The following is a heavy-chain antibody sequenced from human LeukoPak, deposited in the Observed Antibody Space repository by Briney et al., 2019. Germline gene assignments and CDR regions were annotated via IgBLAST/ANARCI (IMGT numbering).Heavy chain of an antibody. V-gene: IGHV1-24*01. CDR3: ARAAYDGNGYTANHDY. J-gene: IGHJ4*02. CDR2: FDPEDGET. D-gene: IGHD3-22*01. Sequence: ASVKVSCKVSGYTLTELSMHWVRQAPGKGLEWMGGFDPEDGETIYAQKFQGRVTMTEDTSTDTAYMELSNLRAEDTAVYYCARAAYDGNGYTANHDYWGQGTLVTVSS. CDR1: GYTLTELS.